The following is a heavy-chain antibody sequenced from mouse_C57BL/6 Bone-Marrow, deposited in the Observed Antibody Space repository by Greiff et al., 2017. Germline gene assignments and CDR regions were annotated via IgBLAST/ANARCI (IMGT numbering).Heavy chain of an antibody. D-gene: IGHD1-1*01. Sequence: DVKLVESGGGLVKPGGSLKLSCAASGFTFSDYGMHWVRQAPEKGLEWVAYISSGSSTISYADTVKGRVTISRDNAKNTLFLQMTILRSEDTAMYYCSRGYYGSRAWFAYWGQGTLVTVSA. V-gene: IGHV5-17*01. CDR2: ISSGSSTI. CDR3: SRGYYGSRAWFAY. CDR1: GFTFSDYG. J-gene: IGHJ3*01.